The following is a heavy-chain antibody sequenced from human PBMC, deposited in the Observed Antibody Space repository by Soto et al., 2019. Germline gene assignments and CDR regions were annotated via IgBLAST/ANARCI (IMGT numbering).Heavy chain of an antibody. CDR3: ARGAGYYDSSGYYYRAFDI. D-gene: IGHD3-22*01. V-gene: IGHV1-69*01. Sequence: QVQLVQSGAEVKKPGPSVKVSCKASGGTFSSDAISWVRQAPGQGLEWMGAIIPVFGTAHYAQNFQGRVRITADESTTTAYMELSSLRSEDTAVYYCARGAGYYDSSGYYYRAFDIWGQGTMVTVSS. CDR1: GGTFSSDA. CDR2: IIPVFGTA. J-gene: IGHJ3*02.